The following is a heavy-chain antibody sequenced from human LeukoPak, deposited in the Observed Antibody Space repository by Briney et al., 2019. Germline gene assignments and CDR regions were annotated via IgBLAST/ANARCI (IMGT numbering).Heavy chain of an antibody. Sequence: PSETLSLTCTVSGGSISTYYWSWIRQPPGKGLEWIGYIYYSGRTSYNPSLKSRVTISVDTSKDQFSLKLSSLTAADTAVYYCARGYYDSSGCYSGYFHHWGQGTLVTVSS. J-gene: IGHJ1*01. V-gene: IGHV4-59*08. CDR1: GGSISTYY. CDR3: ARGYYDSSGCYSGYFHH. D-gene: IGHD3-22*01. CDR2: IYYSGRT.